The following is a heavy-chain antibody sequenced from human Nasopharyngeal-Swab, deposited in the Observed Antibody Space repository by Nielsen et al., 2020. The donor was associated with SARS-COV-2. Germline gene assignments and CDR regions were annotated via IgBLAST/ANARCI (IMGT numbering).Heavy chain of an antibody. Sequence: GESLKISCAASGFTFSSYSMNWVRQAPGKGLEWVSSISSSSSYIYYADSVKGRFTISRDNAKNSLYLQMNSLRAEDTAVYYCARDDAYGSGSYYKPSYCMDVWGQGTTVTVSS. CDR3: ARDDAYGSGSYYKPSYCMDV. V-gene: IGHV3-21*01. D-gene: IGHD3-10*01. CDR1: GFTFSSYS. J-gene: IGHJ6*02. CDR2: ISSSSSYI.